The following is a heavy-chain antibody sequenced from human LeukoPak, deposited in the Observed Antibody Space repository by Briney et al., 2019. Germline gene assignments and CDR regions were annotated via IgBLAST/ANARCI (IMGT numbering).Heavy chain of an antibody. CDR2: IYNRGTT. CDR1: GDSISDYH. D-gene: IGHD1-1*01. J-gene: IGHJ5*02. V-gene: IGHV4-59*01. Sequence: SETLSLTCTVSGDSISDYHWTWIRQPPGKALEYIGYIYNRGTTNYNPSLKSRVTISADTSKKQFSLKLTSLTAADTAVYYCARGAGGYRFDPWGQGTLVTVSP. CDR3: ARGAGGYRFDP.